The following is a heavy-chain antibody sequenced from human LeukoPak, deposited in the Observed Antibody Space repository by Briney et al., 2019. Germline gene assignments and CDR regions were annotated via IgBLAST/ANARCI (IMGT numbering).Heavy chain of an antibody. D-gene: IGHD2-2*01. Sequence: WASVKVSCMVSGDTLSALSMHWVRQARGKGLEWMGGFHPEDGETIYAQKFQGRVTMTEDTSTDTAYMELSSLRSDDTAVYYCTTGKIYCSTTSCSDDYWGQGTLVTVSS. J-gene: IGHJ4*02. CDR1: GDTLSALS. V-gene: IGHV1-24*01. CDR2: FHPEDGET. CDR3: TTGKIYCSTTSCSDDY.